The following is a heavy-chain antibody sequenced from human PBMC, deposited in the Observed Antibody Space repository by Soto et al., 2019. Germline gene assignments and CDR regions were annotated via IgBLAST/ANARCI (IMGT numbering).Heavy chain of an antibody. Sequence: ASVKVSCKASGYTFTGYYMHWVRQAPGQGLEWMGWINPNSGGTNYAQKFQGWVTMTRDTSISTAYMELSRLRSDDTAVYYCARGSRDGYYSERHFDYWGQGTLVTVPS. CDR3: ARGSRDGYYSERHFDY. CDR2: INPNSGGT. D-gene: IGHD1-26*01. CDR1: GYTFTGYY. V-gene: IGHV1-2*04. J-gene: IGHJ4*02.